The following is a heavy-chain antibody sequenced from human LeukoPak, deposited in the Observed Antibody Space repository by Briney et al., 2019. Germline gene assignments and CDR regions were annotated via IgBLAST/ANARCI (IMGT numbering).Heavy chain of an antibody. Sequence: ASVKLSCKASGYTFTSYGISWVRQAPGQGLEWMGWISSYNGNTNYAQKLQGRFTVSTDTSTGTAYMELKSLRSDDTAVYYCACRVEVARRDAFDLWGQGKMVTVSS. D-gene: IGHD6-19*01. J-gene: IGHJ3*01. CDR2: ISSYNGNT. V-gene: IGHV1-18*01. CDR1: GYTFTSYG. CDR3: ACRVEVARRDAFDL.